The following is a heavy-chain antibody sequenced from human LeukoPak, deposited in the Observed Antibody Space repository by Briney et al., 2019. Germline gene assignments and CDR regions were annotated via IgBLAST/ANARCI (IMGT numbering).Heavy chain of an antibody. CDR2: IIPIFGTA. Sequence: GASVKVSCKASGGTFSSYAISWVRQAPGQGLEWMRGIIPIFGTANYAQKFQGRVTITTDESTSTAYMELSSLRSEDTAVYYCAMDGGHCSSTSCHRWYWGQGTLVTVSS. V-gene: IGHV1-69*05. J-gene: IGHJ4*02. D-gene: IGHD2-2*01. CDR3: AMDGGHCSSTSCHRWY. CDR1: GGTFSSYA.